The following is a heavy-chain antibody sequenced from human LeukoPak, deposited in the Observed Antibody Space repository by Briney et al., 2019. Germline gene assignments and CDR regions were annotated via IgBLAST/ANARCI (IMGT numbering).Heavy chain of an antibody. CDR3: AMNTYDPSYYFDY. CDR1: GFTFSTYA. Sequence: PGGSLRLSCAASGFTFSTYAMSWVRQAPGKGLEWVSGISASGGSTYYADSVKGRFTISRDNSKNTLYLQMNSLRAEHTAVYYCAMNTYDPSYYFDYWGQGTLVTVSS. CDR2: ISASGGST. V-gene: IGHV3-23*01. J-gene: IGHJ4*02. D-gene: IGHD3-16*01.